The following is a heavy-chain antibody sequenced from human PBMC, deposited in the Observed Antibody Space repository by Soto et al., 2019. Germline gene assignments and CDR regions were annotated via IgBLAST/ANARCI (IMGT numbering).Heavy chain of an antibody. Sequence: QVQLVQSGAEVKKPGSSVKVSCKASGVTFSSYAISWVRQAPEQGLEWMGGIIRIFGTANYAQQFQGIVTINGDETTSTAYMELSSLRFEDTAVYYCARAVYGMDVSVEGTTVTVSS. V-gene: IGHV1-69*01. CDR3: ARAVYGMDV. J-gene: IGHJ6*02. CDR1: GVTFSSYA. CDR2: IIRIFGTA.